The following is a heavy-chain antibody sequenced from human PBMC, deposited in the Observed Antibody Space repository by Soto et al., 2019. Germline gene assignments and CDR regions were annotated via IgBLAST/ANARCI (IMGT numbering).Heavy chain of an antibody. V-gene: IGHV4-39*07. CDR3: ARVPGP. CDR2: ISYSGNT. Sequence: PSETLSLTCTVSGGSMRNSNSYWGWIRQPPGKGLEWFGTISYSGNTYSDPSLKSRVSISVDTSKNQFSLQLTSVTAADTAVYYCARVPGPWGQGTLVTVSS. J-gene: IGHJ5*02. CDR1: GGSMRNSNSY.